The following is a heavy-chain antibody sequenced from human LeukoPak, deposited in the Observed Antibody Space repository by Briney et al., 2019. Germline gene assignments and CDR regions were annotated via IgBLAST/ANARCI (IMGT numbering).Heavy chain of an antibody. Sequence: GGSLRLSCALSLFTFSGYAMSWVRQAPGKGVEWGSPISVSGDNTYSADSVRGRFTISRDHSKNTLYLQMNSLRAEDTAIYYCAKVSCANYFDYWGQGTLVTVSS. D-gene: IGHD2-2*01. J-gene: IGHJ4*02. CDR3: AKVSCANYFDY. CDR1: LFTFSGYA. V-gene: IGHV3-23*01. CDR2: ISVSGDNT.